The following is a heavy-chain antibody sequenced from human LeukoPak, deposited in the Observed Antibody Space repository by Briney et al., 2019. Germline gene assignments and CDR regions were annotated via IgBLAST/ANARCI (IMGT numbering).Heavy chain of an antibody. CDR2: INHGGST. CDR1: GGSLSGYY. Sequence: SETLSLTCAVYGGSLSGYYCSWIRQSPGKWLEWIGEINHGGSTNYNPSLKSRVTMSVDTSKNHFSLKLSSVTAADTAVYFCAREGRMSMGIEYWGQGTLVTVSS. D-gene: IGHD4/OR15-4a*01. V-gene: IGHV4-34*01. CDR3: AREGRMSMGIEY. J-gene: IGHJ4*02.